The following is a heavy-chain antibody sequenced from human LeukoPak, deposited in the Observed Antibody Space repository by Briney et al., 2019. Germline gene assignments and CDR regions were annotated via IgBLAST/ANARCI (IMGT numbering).Heavy chain of an antibody. CDR3: ARGWLRPRGMDV. J-gene: IGHJ6*02. D-gene: IGHD5-12*01. CDR1: GFTFVSYW. V-gene: IGHV3-74*01. CDR2: INSDGRTT. Sequence: PGGSLRLSCAASGFTFVSYWMHWVRQALGKGLVWVSHINSDGRTTTYADSVKGRFTISRDNAKNTLYLQMNSLRADDTAVYYCARGWLRPRGMDVWGQGTTVTVSS.